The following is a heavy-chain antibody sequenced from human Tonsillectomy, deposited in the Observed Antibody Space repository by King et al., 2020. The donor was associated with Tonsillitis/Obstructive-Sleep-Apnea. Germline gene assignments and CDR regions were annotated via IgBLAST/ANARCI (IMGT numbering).Heavy chain of an antibody. CDR1: GYSFTSYW. D-gene: IGHD4-17*01. V-gene: IGHV5-51*01. Sequence: QLVQSGAEGKKPGESLKISCKGSGYSFTSYWIGWVRQMPGKGLELMAIIYPGDSDTRYSPSFQGHVTISGDKSISTAYLQWSSLKASDTAMYYCARQTYGDQRGFDYWGQGTLVTVSS. CDR3: ARQTYGDQRGFDY. J-gene: IGHJ4*02. CDR2: IYPGDSDT.